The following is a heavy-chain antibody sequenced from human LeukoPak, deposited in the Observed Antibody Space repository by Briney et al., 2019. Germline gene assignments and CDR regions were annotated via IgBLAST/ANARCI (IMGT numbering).Heavy chain of an antibody. Sequence: ASVKVSCTASGGTFSSYAISWVRQAPGQGLEWMGGIIPIFGTANYAQKFQGRVTITTDESTSTAYMELSSLRSEDTAVYYCARTFGVVITHFDYWGQGTLVTVSS. D-gene: IGHD3-3*01. J-gene: IGHJ4*02. CDR1: GGTFSSYA. CDR2: IIPIFGTA. CDR3: ARTFGVVITHFDY. V-gene: IGHV1-69*05.